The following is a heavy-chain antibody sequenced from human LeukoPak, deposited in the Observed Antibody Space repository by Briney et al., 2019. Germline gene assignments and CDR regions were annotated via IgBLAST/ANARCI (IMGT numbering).Heavy chain of an antibody. CDR2: IIPIFGIA. CDR1: GGTFSSYA. CDR3: ARFTLFQYYDFWSGLDYYGMDV. Sequence: GSSVKVSCKASGGTFSSYAISWVRQAPGQGLEWMGGIIPIFGIANYAQKFQGRVTITADKSTSTAYMELSSLRSEDTAVYYCARFTLFQYYDFWSGLDYYGMDVWGQGTSVTVSS. J-gene: IGHJ6*02. D-gene: IGHD3-3*01. V-gene: IGHV1-69*17.